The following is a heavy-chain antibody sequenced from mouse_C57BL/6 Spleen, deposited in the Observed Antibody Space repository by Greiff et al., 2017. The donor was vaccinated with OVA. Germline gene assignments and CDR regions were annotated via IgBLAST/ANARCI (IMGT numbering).Heavy chain of an antibody. V-gene: IGHV1-54*01. J-gene: IGHJ3*01. CDR1: GYAFTNYL. CDR3: ARGDYDGFAY. D-gene: IGHD2-4*01. Sequence: VQLQQSGAELVRPGTSVKVSCKASGYAFTNYLIEWVKQRPGQGLEWIGVINPGSGGTNYNEKFKGKATLTADKSSSTAYMQLSSLTSEDSAVYFCARGDYDGFAYWGQGTLVTVSA. CDR2: INPGSGGT.